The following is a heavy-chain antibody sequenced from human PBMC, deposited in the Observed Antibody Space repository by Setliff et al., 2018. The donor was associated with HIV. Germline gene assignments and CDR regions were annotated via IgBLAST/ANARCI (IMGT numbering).Heavy chain of an antibody. CDR1: GGSFSGYY. J-gene: IGHJ6*03. CDR3: ARIVRWELVATSTFFYYYMDV. V-gene: IGHV4-34*01. D-gene: IGHD1-26*01. Sequence: PSETLSLTCAVYGGSFSGYYWTWIRQPPGKGLEWIGDINHSGKTNYNRSLKSRVTISLDTSKNQFSLKLSSVTAADTAVYYCARIVRWELVATSTFFYYYMDVWGKGTTVTVSS. CDR2: INHSGKT.